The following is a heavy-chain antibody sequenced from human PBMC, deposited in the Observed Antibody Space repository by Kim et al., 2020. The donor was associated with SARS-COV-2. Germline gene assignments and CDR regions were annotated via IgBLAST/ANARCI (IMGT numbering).Heavy chain of an antibody. V-gene: IGHV1-46*01. CDR2: INPSGGST. J-gene: IGHJ4*02. D-gene: IGHD3-10*01. CDR1: GYTFTSYY. CDR3: ARDSGGSGSPTLHDY. Sequence: ASVKVSCKASGYTFTSYYMHWVRQAPGQGLEWMGIINPSGGSTSYAQKFQGRVTMTRDTSTSTVYMELSSLRSEDTAVYYCARDSGGSGSPTLHDYWGQGTLVTVSS.